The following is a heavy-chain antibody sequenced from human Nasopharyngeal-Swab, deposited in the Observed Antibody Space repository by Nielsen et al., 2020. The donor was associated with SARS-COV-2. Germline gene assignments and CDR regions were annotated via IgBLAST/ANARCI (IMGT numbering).Heavy chain of an antibody. D-gene: IGHD2-2*01. V-gene: IGHV3-15*01. CDR2: IKSKTDGSTR. Sequence: GGSLRLPCAASGFTFTTVWMSWVRQVPGKGLEWVGRIKSKTDGSTRDYAVPVKGRFTIFRDDSKQTVSLQMDSLKPEDTGVYYCAGRDCSGPRCYAYTPSNSGVYHYYYMDVWGKGTTVTVSS. CDR1: GFTFTTVW. J-gene: IGHJ6*03. CDR3: AGRDCSGPRCYAYTPSNSGVYHYYYMDV.